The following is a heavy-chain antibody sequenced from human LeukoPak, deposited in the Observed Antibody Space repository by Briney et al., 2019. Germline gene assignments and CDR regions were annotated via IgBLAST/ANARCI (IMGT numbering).Heavy chain of an antibody. D-gene: IGHD5-18*01. J-gene: IGHJ6*02. CDR1: GGTFSSYA. CDR3: AASDTDLVDYYYYAMDV. Sequence: ASVKVSCKASGGTFSSYAISWVRQAPGQGLKWMGGIIPISGTAHYAQKFQGRGTITADESTSTAYMELSSLRSEDTAVYYCAASDTDLVDYYYYAMDVWGLGTTVTVSS. CDR2: IIPISGTA. V-gene: IGHV1-69*13.